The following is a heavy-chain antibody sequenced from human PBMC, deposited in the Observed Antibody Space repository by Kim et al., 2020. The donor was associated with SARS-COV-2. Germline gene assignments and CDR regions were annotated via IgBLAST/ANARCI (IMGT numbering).Heavy chain of an antibody. D-gene: IGHD2-2*01. CDR2: INHSGST. CDR1: GGSFSGYY. J-gene: IGHJ5*02. Sequence: SETLSLTCAVYGGSFSGYYWSWIRQPPGKGLEWIGEINHSGSTNYNPSLKSRVTISVDTSKNQFSLKLSSVTAADTAVYYCARGAARYCSSTSCYNWFDPWGQGTLVTVSS. CDR3: ARGAARYCSSTSCYNWFDP. V-gene: IGHV4-34*01.